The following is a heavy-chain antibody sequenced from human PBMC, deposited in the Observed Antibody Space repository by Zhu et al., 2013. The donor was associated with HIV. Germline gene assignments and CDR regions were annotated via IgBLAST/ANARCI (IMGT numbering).Heavy chain of an antibody. J-gene: IGHJ3*02. V-gene: IGHV4-34*02. CDR2: ISHSGST. D-gene: IGHD6-19*01. CDR3: ARGKGNPPYKRAVAGTGFPFDI. CDR1: GASFSGYH. Sequence: VQLQQWGAGLLKPSETLSLTCDVNGASFSGYHWTWIRQPPGKGLECIGEISHSGSTNYNPSLESRVSISIDTSKKQFALNLMSVTAADTAVYYCARGKGNPPYKRAVAGTGFPFDIWGQGTPITVSS.